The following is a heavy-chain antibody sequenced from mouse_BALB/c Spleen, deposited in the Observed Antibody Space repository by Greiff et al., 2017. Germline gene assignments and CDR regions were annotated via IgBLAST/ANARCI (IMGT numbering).Heavy chain of an antibody. J-gene: IGHJ1*01. CDR1: GFAFSSYD. V-gene: IGHV5-12-1*01. CDR3: ARAPPARYFDV. Sequence: EVQGVESGGGLVKPGGSLKLSCAASGFAFSSYDMSWVRQTPEKRLEWVAYISSGGGSTYYPDTVKGRFTISRDNAKNTLYLQMNSLQTDDTAMYYCARAPPARYFDVWGAGTTVTVSS. CDR2: ISSGGGST.